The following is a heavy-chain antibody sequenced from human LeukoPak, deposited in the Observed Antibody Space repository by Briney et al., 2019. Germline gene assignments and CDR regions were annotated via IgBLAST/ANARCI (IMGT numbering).Heavy chain of an antibody. V-gene: IGHV3-21*01. J-gene: IGHJ6*02. CDR1: GFTFSSYA. CDR3: ARGTKYCTNGVCYYGMDV. CDR2: ISRSGVSI. D-gene: IGHD2-8*01. Sequence: GGSLRLSCAVSGFTFSSYAMSWVRQAPGKGLEWVSTISRSGVSIYYADSVKGRFTISRDNAKNSLYLQMNSLRAEDTAVYYCARGTKYCTNGVCYYGMDVWGQGTTVTVSS.